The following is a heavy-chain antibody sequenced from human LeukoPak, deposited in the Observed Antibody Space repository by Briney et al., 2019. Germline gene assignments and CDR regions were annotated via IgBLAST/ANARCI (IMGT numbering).Heavy chain of an antibody. V-gene: IGHV4-30-2*01. CDR3: ARSLQSHFDY. CDR1: GGSISSGGYY. J-gene: IGHJ4*02. Sequence: SETLSLTCTVSGGSISSGGYYWSCIRQPPGKGLEWIGYIYHSGSTYYNPSLKSRVTISVDRSKNQFSLKLSSVTAADTAVYYCARSLQSHFDYWGQGTLVTVSS. CDR2: IYHSGST.